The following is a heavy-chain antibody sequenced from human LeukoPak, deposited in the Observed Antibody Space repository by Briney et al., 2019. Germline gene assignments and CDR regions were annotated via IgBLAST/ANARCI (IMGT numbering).Heavy chain of an antibody. CDR3: ARDRHLWVDN. CDR1: GYTFTGSY. D-gene: IGHD5-18*01. J-gene: IGHJ4*02. Sequence: GASVKVSCKASGYTFTGSYIHWVRQAPGQGLEWMGWINPNTGGTNVPQKFQGRVTMTRDTSISTAYMELSRLTSDDTAVYYCARDRHLWVDNWGQGTLVTVSS. V-gene: IGHV1-2*02. CDR2: INPNTGGT.